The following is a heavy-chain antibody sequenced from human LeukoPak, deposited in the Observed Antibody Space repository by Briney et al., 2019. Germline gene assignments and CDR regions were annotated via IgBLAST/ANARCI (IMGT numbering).Heavy chain of an antibody. D-gene: IGHD4-17*01. J-gene: IGHJ6*02. CDR2: IQSGGDT. CDR3: ARHRGVYSDRAMDV. CDR1: GFSISSNY. Sequence: GGSLRLSCVASGFSISSNYISWVRQAPGKGLEWVSVIQSGGDTYYADSVKDRFTVSRDDSHNTVYVQMNSLRVEDTAVYYCARHRGVYSDRAMDVWGQGTTVTVSS. V-gene: IGHV3-66*04.